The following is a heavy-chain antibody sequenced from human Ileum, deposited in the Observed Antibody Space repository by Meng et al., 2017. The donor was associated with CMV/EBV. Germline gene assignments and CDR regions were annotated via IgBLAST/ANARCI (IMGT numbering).Heavy chain of an antibody. V-gene: IGHV3-11*04. J-gene: IGHJ4*02. CDR1: GFTFSDYY. CDR2: IHFSGTTI. Sequence: GGSLRLSCAASGFTFSDYYMSWIRQAPGKGLEWVSYIHFSGTTIYYADSVKGRFTVSRDNSKNSLYLQMNSLRAEDTAVYYCAPGGGLTVIDYWGQGTLVTVSS. CDR3: APGGGLTVIDY. D-gene: IGHD3-9*01.